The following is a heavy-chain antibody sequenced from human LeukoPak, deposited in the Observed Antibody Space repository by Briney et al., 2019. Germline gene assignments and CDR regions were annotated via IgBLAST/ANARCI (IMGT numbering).Heavy chain of an antibody. V-gene: IGHV3-23*01. D-gene: IGHD3-22*01. J-gene: IGHJ4*02. CDR3: AKDTPGYYDSSGYHYFDY. CDR1: GFTFSTYS. Sequence: GGSLRLSCAASGFTFSTYSMTWVRQAPGRGLEWVSTISGRGGSTYYAESVKGRSTISRDNSKNMLYLQMNSLRADDTAVYYCAKDTPGYYDSSGYHYFDYWGQGTLVTVSS. CDR2: ISGRGGST.